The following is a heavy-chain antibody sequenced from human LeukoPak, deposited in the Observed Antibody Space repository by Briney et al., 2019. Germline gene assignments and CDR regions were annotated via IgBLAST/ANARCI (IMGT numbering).Heavy chain of an antibody. CDR3: ARDQEWDAEFAVTDY. J-gene: IGHJ4*02. V-gene: IGHV1-18*01. Sequence: VASVKVSCKASGGTFSSYAISWVRQAPGQGLEWMGWISAYNGNTNYAQKLQGRVTMTTDTSTSTAYMELRSLRSDDTAVYYCARDQEWDAEFAVTDYWGQGTLVTVSS. CDR2: ISAYNGNT. D-gene: IGHD1-26*01. CDR1: GGTFSSYA.